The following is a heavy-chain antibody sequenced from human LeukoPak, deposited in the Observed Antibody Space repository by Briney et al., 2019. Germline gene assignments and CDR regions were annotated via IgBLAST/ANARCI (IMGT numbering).Heavy chain of an antibody. CDR1: ADTFTGYG. Sequence: GASVTVSCKASADTFTGYGITWVRQAPGQGLEWMGWISGYNGNTNYAENFQGRVTMTTDTATTTAYMEVRSLTSDDTAVYYCASFQYYYDYTDYYNAYWGQGTLVTVSS. D-gene: IGHD3-16*01. CDR3: ASFQYYYDYTDYYNAY. V-gene: IGHV1-18*01. J-gene: IGHJ4*02. CDR2: ISGYNGNT.